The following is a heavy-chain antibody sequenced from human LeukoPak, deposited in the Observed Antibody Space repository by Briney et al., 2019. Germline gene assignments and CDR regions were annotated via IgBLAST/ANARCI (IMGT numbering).Heavy chain of an antibody. J-gene: IGHJ4*02. D-gene: IGHD2-2*01. CDR2: ISGSNTI. V-gene: IGHV3-48*03. Sequence: PGGSLRLSCAASGFTFSNSEMNWVRRPSGKGLEWVSYISGSNTIYYADSVKGRFTIPRDNAKNSLYLQMNNLRAEDTAVYYCARSTPSDFYFDYWGQGTLVTVSS. CDR1: GFTFSNSE. CDR3: ARSTPSDFYFDY.